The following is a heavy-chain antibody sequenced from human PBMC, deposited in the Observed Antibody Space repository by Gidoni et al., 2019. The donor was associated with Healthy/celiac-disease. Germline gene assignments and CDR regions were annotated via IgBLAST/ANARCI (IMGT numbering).Heavy chain of an antibody. Sequence: EVQLVESGGGLVQPGRSLRLCCAASGFSFDDYAMHWVRQDPGKGLEWVSGISWNSGSIGYADSVKGRFTISRDNAKNSLYLQMNSLRAEDTALYYCAKDMSVAAAGVDYWGQGTLVTVSS. J-gene: IGHJ4*02. CDR3: AKDMSVAAAGVDY. V-gene: IGHV3-9*01. CDR1: GFSFDDYA. D-gene: IGHD6-13*01. CDR2: ISWNSGSI.